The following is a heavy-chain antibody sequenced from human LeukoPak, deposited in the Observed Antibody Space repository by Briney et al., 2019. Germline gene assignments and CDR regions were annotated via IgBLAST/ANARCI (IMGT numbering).Heavy chain of an antibody. CDR2: ISGYNGNT. CDR1: GYTFTSNN. J-gene: IGHJ4*02. V-gene: IGHV1-18*01. D-gene: IGHD2-21*02. CDR3: ARGPYCGGDCYQNYFDY. Sequence: GASVKGSCKASGYTFTSNNINWVRQAPGQGLEWMGWISGYNGNTNYAQNLQGRVTMTTDTSTSTAYMELRSLRSDDTAVYYCARGPYCGGDCYQNYFDYWGQGTLVTVSS.